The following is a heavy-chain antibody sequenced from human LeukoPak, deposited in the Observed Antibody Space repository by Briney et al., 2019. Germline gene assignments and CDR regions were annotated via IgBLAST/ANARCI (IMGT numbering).Heavy chain of an antibody. CDR3: ARDMGWNGLVDS. Sequence: PSETLSLTCTVSGYSISLGYYWGWIRQPPGKGLEWIGGFYHTGRTYYNPSLKSRVTVSGDTSKNQFSLKLSSVTAADTAVYYCARDMGWNGLVDSWGQGTLVTVSS. J-gene: IGHJ4*02. D-gene: IGHD1-1*01. CDR2: FYHTGRT. CDR1: GYSISLGYY. V-gene: IGHV4-38-2*02.